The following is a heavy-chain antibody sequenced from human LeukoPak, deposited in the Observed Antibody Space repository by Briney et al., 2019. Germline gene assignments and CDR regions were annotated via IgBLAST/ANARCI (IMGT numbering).Heavy chain of an antibody. J-gene: IGHJ4*02. CDR1: GFTFSDSW. CDR3: AMYLLRGQNFDY. V-gene: IGHV3-7*01. CDR2: IKDDGSDK. Sequence: PGGSLRLSCGTSGFTFSDSWMSWFRQAPGQGLEWVASIKDDGSDKYYLDSVRGRFTISRDNAEDSLYLQLDDLRAEDTAVFYCAMYLLRGQNFDYWGQGTLVTVSS. D-gene: IGHD2-2*01.